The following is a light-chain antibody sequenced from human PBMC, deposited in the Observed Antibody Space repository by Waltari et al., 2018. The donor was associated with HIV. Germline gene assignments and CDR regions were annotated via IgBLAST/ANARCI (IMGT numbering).Light chain of an antibody. J-gene: IGLJ3*02. CDR2: KDS. CDR1: ALPKQY. CDR3: QSADSSVTPG. Sequence: SYELTQPPSVSVSPGQTARITCSGDALPKQYAYWYQQKPGQAPVLVIYKDSERPSGIPERFSGSSSGTTVTLTISGVQAEDEADYYCQSADSSVTPGFGGGTKLTVL. V-gene: IGLV3-25*03.